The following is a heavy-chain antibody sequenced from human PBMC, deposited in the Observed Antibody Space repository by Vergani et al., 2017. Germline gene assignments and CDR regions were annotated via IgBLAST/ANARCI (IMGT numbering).Heavy chain of an antibody. CDR3: ARGDTNSWYYYFDY. Sequence: QVQLVQSGAEVKKPGSSVKVSCKASGGPFKNSAFSWVRQVPGQGLEWMGRIITFFGTTDYAQKLQGRVTMTTDTSTTTAYMELRSLISDDTAVYYCARGDTNSWYYYFDYWGQGTLVTVSS. J-gene: IGHJ4*02. D-gene: IGHD6-13*01. CDR2: IITFFGTT. V-gene: IGHV1-69*05. CDR1: GGPFKNSA.